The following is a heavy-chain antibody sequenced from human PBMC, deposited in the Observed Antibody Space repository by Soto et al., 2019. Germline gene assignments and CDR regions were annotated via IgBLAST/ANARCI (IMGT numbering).Heavy chain of an antibody. CDR3: AKPYSSGWYDGAFDI. Sequence: PGGSLRLSCVASGFTFDDYAMHWVRQAPGKGLEWVSGISWNSGSIGYADSVKGRFTISRDNAKNSLYLQMNSLRAEYTALYYCAKPYSSGWYDGAFDIWGQGTMVTVSS. CDR2: ISWNSGSI. V-gene: IGHV3-9*01. CDR1: GFTFDDYA. D-gene: IGHD6-19*01. J-gene: IGHJ3*02.